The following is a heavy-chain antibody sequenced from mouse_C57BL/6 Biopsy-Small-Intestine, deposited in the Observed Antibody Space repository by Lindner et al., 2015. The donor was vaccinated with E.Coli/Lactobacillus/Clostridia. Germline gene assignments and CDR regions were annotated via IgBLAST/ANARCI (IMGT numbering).Heavy chain of an antibody. D-gene: IGHD4-1*01. CDR2: IYPRSGNT. Sequence: VQLQESGAELARPGASVKLSCKASGYTFTGYGISWVKQRTGQGLEWIGEIYPRSGNTYYNEKFKGKATLTADKSSSTAYMELRSLTSEDSAVYFCARGAGTPFDYWGQGTTLTVSS. V-gene: IGHV1-81*01. CDR3: ARGAGTPFDY. CDR1: GYTFTGYG. J-gene: IGHJ2*01.